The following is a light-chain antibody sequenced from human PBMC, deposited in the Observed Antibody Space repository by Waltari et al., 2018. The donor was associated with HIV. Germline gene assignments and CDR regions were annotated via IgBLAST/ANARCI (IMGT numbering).Light chain of an antibody. V-gene: IGLV2-11*01. CDR1: SSDVGAYNR. J-gene: IGLJ1*01. Sequence: QSALTQPRSVSGSPGQSVTISCTGTSSDVGAYNRVSWYQQHPGKAPKVLIYEVRERPAGVPDRFSGSKSANTASLTISGLQADDEADYHCCSYAGSYIVFGTGTKVTVL. CDR3: CSYAGSYIV. CDR2: EVR.